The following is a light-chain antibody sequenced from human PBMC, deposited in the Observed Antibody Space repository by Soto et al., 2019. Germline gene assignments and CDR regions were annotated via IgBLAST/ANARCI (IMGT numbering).Light chain of an antibody. J-gene: IGKJ1*01. Sequence: EIVMTQSPATLSVSPGERATLSCRVSQSVSSNLAWYQQKPGQAPRLLIYGASTRATGIPARFSGSGSGTEFTLTIYSLQSEDFAVYYCLQYNNWPWTFGQGTKVDIK. CDR2: GAS. CDR3: LQYNNWPWT. V-gene: IGKV3-15*01. CDR1: QSVSSN.